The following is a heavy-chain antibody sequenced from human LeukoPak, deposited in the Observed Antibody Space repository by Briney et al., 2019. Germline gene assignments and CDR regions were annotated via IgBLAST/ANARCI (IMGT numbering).Heavy chain of an antibody. D-gene: IGHD2-2*02. CDR2: ISAYNGNT. CDR3: ARVGYCSSTSCYTDPSTYYFDY. V-gene: IGHV1-18*01. CDR1: GYTFTSYG. J-gene: IGHJ4*02. Sequence: ASVKVSCKASGYTFTSYGISWVRQAPGQGLEWMGWISAYNGNTNYAQKLQGRVTMTTDTSTSTAYMELRSLRSDDTAVYYCARVGYCSSTSCYTDPSTYYFDYWGQGTLVTVSP.